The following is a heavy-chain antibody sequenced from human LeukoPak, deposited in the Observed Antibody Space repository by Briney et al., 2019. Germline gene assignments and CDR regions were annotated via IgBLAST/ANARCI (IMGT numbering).Heavy chain of an antibody. CDR1: GGTFSSYA. CDR2: IIPIFGTA. D-gene: IGHD3-10*01. Sequence: SVKVSCKASGGTFSSYAISWVRQAPGQGLEWMGGIIPIFGTANYAQKFQGRVTITADESTSTAYMELSSLRSEDTAVYYCARAGDITMVRGVISLQLDYWGQGTLVTVSS. CDR3: ARAGDITMVRGVISLQLDY. J-gene: IGHJ4*02. V-gene: IGHV1-69*13.